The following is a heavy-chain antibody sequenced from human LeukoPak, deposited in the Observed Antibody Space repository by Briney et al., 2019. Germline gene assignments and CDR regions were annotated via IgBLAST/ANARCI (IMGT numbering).Heavy chain of an antibody. CDR2: IKSKTDGGTT. Sequence: GGSLRLSCAASGFTFSNGWMSWVCQAPGKGLEWVGRIKSKTDGGTTDYAAPVKGRFTISRDDSKNTLYLQMNSLKTEDTAVYYCTTDALGYYYGSGSYPNFNYYYYGMDVWGQGTTVTVSS. V-gene: IGHV3-15*01. CDR3: TTDALGYYYGSGSYPNFNYYYYGMDV. CDR1: GFTFSNGW. D-gene: IGHD3-10*01. J-gene: IGHJ6*02.